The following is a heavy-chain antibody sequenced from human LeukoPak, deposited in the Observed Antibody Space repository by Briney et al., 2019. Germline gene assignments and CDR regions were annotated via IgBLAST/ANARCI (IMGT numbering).Heavy chain of an antibody. CDR1: GFTFSSYS. J-gene: IGHJ4*02. CDR3: SRHTDTSTYCGGDCSNY. CDR2: IRSKTNNYAT. Sequence: GGSLRLSCAASGFTFSSYSMNWVRQASGKGLEWIGRIRSKTNNYATTYAASVKGRFTISRDDSQNTAYLQMNSLKTEDTAVYYCSRHTDTSTYCGGDCSNYWGQGTLVTVSS. D-gene: IGHD2-21*02. V-gene: IGHV3-73*01.